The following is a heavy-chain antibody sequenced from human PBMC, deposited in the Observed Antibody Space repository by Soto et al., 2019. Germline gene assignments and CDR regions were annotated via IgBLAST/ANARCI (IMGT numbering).Heavy chain of an antibody. CDR2: TSAFYGNS. CDR3: ARLVVAGSPLDY. V-gene: IGHV1-18*04. J-gene: IGHJ4*02. D-gene: IGHD2-15*01. Sequence: QVHLVQSAAEVKKPGASVTVSCKASGYPFSSYGITWVRQAPGLGLEWMGWTSAFYGNSTYSEKFQGRVTMTIDTSTSTAYMDLTSLKSDDTAVYYCARLVVAGSPLDYWGQGTLVTVSS. CDR1: GYPFSSYG.